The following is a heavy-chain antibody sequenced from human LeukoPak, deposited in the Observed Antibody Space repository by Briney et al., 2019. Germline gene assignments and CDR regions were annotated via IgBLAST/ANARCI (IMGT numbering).Heavy chain of an antibody. CDR3: AREAHYDYVWGSYQIDP. CDR2: INPNSGGT. CDR1: GYTFTGYN. D-gene: IGHD3-16*02. Sequence: ASVKVSCKASGYTFTGYNMHWVRQAPGQGLEWMGWINPNSGGTNYAQKFQGRVTMTRDTSISTAYMELSRLRSDDTAVYYCAREAHYDYVWGSYQIDPWGQGTLVTVSS. V-gene: IGHV1-2*02. J-gene: IGHJ5*02.